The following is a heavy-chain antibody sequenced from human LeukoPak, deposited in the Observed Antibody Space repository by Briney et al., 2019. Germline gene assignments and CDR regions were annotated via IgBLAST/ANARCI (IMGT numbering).Heavy chain of an antibody. CDR3: ARGQGYSPYYYMDV. D-gene: IGHD2-15*01. J-gene: IGHJ6*03. Sequence: ASVKVSCKASGYTFTSYDINWVRQATGQGLEWMGWMNPNSGNTGYAQKFQGRVTMTRNTSISTAYMELSSLRSEDTAVYYCARGQGYSPYYYMDVWGKGTTVTVSS. V-gene: IGHV1-8*01. CDR1: GYTFTSYD. CDR2: MNPNSGNT.